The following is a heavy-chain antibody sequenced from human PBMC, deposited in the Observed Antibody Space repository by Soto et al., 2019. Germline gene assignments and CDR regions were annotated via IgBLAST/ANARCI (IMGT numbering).Heavy chain of an antibody. CDR3: ARGRLVTYYDILTGYPYYFAY. CDR1: GYTFTSYG. CDR2: ISAYNGNT. Sequence: GASVKVSCKASGYTFTSYGICWVRHAPGQGLEWMGWISAYNGNTNYAQKLQGRVTMTTDTSTSTAYMELRSLRSDDTAVYYCARGRLVTYYDILTGYPYYFAYRGQGTLVTVSS. V-gene: IGHV1-18*01. D-gene: IGHD3-9*01. J-gene: IGHJ4*02.